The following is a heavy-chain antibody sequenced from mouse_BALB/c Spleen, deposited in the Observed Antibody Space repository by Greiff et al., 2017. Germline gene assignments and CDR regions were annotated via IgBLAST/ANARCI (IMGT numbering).Heavy chain of an antibody. CDR2: INSNGGST. J-gene: IGHJ1*01. CDR1: GFTFSSYG. D-gene: IGHD1-2*01. V-gene: IGHV5-6-3*01. CDR3: ARQGYGFYWYFDV. Sequence: EVKLVESGGGLVQPGGSLKLSCAASGFTFSSYGMSWVRQTPDKRLELVATINSNGGSTYYPDSVKGRFTISRDNAKNTLYLQMSSLKSEDTAMYYCARQGYGFYWYFDVWGAGTTVTVSS.